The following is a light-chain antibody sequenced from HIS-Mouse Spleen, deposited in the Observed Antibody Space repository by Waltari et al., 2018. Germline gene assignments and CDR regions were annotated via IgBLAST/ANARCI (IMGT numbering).Light chain of an antibody. CDR2: DVS. CDR1: SSDVGGYNY. J-gene: IGLJ3*02. Sequence: QSALTQPASVSGSPGQSITISCTGTSSDVGGYNYVSWYQQHTGKAPKLMIYDVSNCPSGVSNRFSGSKSGNTASLTISGLQAEDEADYYCSSYTSSSTLWVFGGGTKLTVL. CDR3: SSYTSSSTLWV. V-gene: IGLV2-14*03.